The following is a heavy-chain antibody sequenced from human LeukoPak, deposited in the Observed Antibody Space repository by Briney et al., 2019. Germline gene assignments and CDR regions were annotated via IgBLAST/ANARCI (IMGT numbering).Heavy chain of an antibody. CDR1: GGSISSYY. CDR3: ARVGSSGWYDWFDP. J-gene: IGHJ5*02. Sequence: PSETLSLTCTVSGGSISSYYWSWIRQPPGKGLEWIGYIYYNGSTNYNPSLKSRVTISVDTSKNQFSLKLSSVTAADTAVYYCARVGSSGWYDWFDPWGQGTLVTVSS. V-gene: IGHV4-59*01. D-gene: IGHD6-13*01. CDR2: IYYNGST.